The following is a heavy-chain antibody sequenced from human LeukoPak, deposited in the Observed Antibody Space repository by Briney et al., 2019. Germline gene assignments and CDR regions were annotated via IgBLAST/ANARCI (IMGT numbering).Heavy chain of an antibody. V-gene: IGHV3-23*01. CDR2: ISGSGGST. CDR3: AKDLVVTGRFDY. CDR1: GFTFSSYA. Sequence: GGSLRLSCAASGFTFSSYAVSWVRQAPGKGLEWVSAISGSGGSTCYADSVKGRFTISRDNSKNTLYLQMNSLRAEDTAVYYCAKDLVVTGRFDYWGQGTLVTVSS. D-gene: IGHD2-21*02. J-gene: IGHJ4*02.